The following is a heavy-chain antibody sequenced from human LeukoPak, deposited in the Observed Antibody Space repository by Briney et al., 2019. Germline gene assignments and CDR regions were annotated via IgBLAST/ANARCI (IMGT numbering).Heavy chain of an antibody. J-gene: IGHJ4*02. CDR1: GFTFSNYW. CDR2: TNPGGSTE. D-gene: IGHD2-8*01. V-gene: IGHV3-7*01. Sequence: PGGSLRLSCAASGFTFSNYWMSCVRQAPGKGLEWVANTNPGGSTELYVDSVKGRFTISGDNAKSSLFLQMNDLRAEDTAVYYCAKGGRGNGEVYWGQGTLVTVSS. CDR3: AKGGRGNGEVY.